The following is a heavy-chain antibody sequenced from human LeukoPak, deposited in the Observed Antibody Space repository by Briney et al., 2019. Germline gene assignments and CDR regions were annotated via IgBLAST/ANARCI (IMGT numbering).Heavy chain of an antibody. CDR1: GYTFSRYY. J-gene: IGHJ5*02. CDR3: ARAPRITMIVVVKYWFDP. V-gene: IGHV1-2*02. CDR2: INPKSGGT. D-gene: IGHD3-22*01. Sequence: ASVNVSCKASGYTFSRYYMHWVRQAPGQGLEWMGWINPKSGGTNEAQKFHDRVTMTRDTSIRTAYMEVSRLRSDDTAVYYCARAPRITMIVVVKYWFDPWGQGTLVTVSP.